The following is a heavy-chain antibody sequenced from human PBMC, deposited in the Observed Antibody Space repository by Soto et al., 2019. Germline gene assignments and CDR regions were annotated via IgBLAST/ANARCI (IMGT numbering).Heavy chain of an antibody. V-gene: IGHV5-51*01. CDR3: AKCIGVPAASCGMDV. J-gene: IGHJ6*02. CDR1: GYSFTSYW. D-gene: IGHD2-2*01. CDR2: IYPGDSDT. Sequence: GESLKISCKGSGYSFTSYWIGWVRQMPGKGLEWMGIIYPGDSDTRYSPSFQGQVTISADKSISTAYLQMNSLRAEDTAVYYCAKCIGVPAASCGMDVWGQGTTVTVSS.